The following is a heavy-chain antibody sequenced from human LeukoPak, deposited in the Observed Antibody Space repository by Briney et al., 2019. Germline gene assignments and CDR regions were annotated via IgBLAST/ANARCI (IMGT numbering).Heavy chain of an antibody. D-gene: IGHD2-2*01. V-gene: IGHV1-69*13. J-gene: IGHJ3*02. Sequence: ASVKVSCKASGGTFSSYAISWVRQAPGQGLEWMGGIIPIFGTANYAQKFQGRVTITADESTSTAYMELSSLRSEDTAVYYCARDRYCSSTSCYYHDAFDIWGQETMVTVSS. CDR2: IIPIFGTA. CDR1: GGTFSSYA. CDR3: ARDRYCSSTSCYYHDAFDI.